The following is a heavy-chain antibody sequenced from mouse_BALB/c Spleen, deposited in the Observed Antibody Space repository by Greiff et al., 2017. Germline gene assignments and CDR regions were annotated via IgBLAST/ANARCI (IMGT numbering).Heavy chain of an antibody. Sequence: VQLKESGPGLVKPSQSLSLTCSVTGYSITSGYYWNLIRQFPGNKLEWMGYISYDGSNNYNPSLKNRISITRDTSKNQFFLKLNSVTTEDTATYYCARGQLTGTRAWFAYWGQGTLVTVSA. CDR1: GYSITSGYY. V-gene: IGHV3-6*02. D-gene: IGHD4-1*01. J-gene: IGHJ3*01. CDR3: ARGQLTGTRAWFAY. CDR2: ISYDGSN.